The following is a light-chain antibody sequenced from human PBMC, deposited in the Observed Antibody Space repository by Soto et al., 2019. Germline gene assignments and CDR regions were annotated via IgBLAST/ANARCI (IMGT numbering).Light chain of an antibody. J-gene: IGLJ1*01. CDR2: EVS. V-gene: IGLV2-8*01. CDR1: SSDVGAYNY. Sequence: VLTQPPSASGSPGQSVTISCTGSSSDVGAYNYVSWYQQHPGKAPKFMIYEVSKRPSGVPDRFSGSKSGNTASLTVSGLQAEDEADYYCSSYAGSNKRVFGTGTKVTVL. CDR3: SSYAGSNKRV.